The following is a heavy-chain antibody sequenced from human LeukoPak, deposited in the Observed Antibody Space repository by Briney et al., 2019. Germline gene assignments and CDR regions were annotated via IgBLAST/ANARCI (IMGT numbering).Heavy chain of an antibody. Sequence: PSETLSLTCTVSGGSISSETYYWTWVRQPAGKGLEWIGRIYSSGSTSYNPSLKSRVTISVDTSKNQFSLELNSVTASDTAVYYCAKGGRGFDPWGQGTLVTVSS. V-gene: IGHV4-61*02. CDR2: IYSSGST. CDR1: GGSISSETYY. CDR3: AKGGRGFDP. J-gene: IGHJ5*02.